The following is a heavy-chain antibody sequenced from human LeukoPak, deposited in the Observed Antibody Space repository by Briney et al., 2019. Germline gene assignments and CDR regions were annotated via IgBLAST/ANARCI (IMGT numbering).Heavy chain of an antibody. Sequence: GGSLRLSCAASGFTFSSYAMSWVRQAPGKGLVWVSRINSDGSSTSYADSVKGRLTISRDNAKNTLYLQMNSLRAEDTAVYYCGNLDTPMGYWGQGTLVTVSS. J-gene: IGHJ4*02. D-gene: IGHD5-18*01. CDR3: GNLDTPMGY. V-gene: IGHV3-74*01. CDR2: INSDGSST. CDR1: GFTFSSYA.